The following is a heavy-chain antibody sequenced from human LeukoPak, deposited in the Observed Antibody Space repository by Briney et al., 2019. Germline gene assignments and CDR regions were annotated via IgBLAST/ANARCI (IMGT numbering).Heavy chain of an antibody. CDR3: SRLTHSYYSDTSGYYPYYYMDV. D-gene: IGHD3-22*01. V-gene: IGHV4-39*02. CDR2: ISYSGNT. J-gene: IGHJ6*03. CDR1: AGSISSSDYY. Sequence: PSETLSLTCTVSAGSISSSDYYWGWIRQSPGKGLGWIGWISYSGNTYYNPCLKSRVTISVDTSKNHFSLRLSSVTAADTAVYYCSRLTHSYYSDTSGYYPYYYMDVWGEGTTVTVSS.